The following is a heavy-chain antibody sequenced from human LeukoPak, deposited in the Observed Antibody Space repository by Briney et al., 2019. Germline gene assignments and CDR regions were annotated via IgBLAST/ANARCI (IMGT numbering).Heavy chain of an antibody. V-gene: IGHV4-59*12. J-gene: IGHJ4*02. D-gene: IGHD6-19*01. Sequence: SETLSLTCTVSGGSISSYYWSWIRQPPGKGLEWIGYIYYSGSTNYDPSLKSRVTISVDTSKNQFSLKLSSVTAADTAVYYCARGRYSSGPYYFDYWGQGTLVTVSS. CDR2: IYYSGST. CDR3: ARGRYSSGPYYFDY. CDR1: GGSISSYY.